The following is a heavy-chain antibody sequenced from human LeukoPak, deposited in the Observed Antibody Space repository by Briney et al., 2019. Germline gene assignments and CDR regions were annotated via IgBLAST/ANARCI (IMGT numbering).Heavy chain of an antibody. CDR2: IYYSGST. CDR1: GGSISSYY. D-gene: IGHD3-3*01. J-gene: IGHJ4*02. Sequence: PSESLPLTCTVSGGSISSYYWSWIRQPPGKGLECIGYIYYSGSTNYNPSLKSRVTISVDTSKNQFSLKLSSVTAADTAVYYCARDGLTIFGVVTLAYLSFDYWGQGTLVTVSS. CDR3: ARDGLTIFGVVTLAYLSFDY. V-gene: IGHV4-59*01.